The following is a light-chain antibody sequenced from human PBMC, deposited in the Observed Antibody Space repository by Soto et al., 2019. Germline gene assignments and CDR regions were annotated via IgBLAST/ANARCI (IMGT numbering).Light chain of an antibody. Sequence: IQLTQSPSSLSASVGDRVTITCRASQGISSYLAWYQQKPGKAPKVLIYSASTLQSGVPSRFSGSGSGTDLTLTISSLQPEDFANYSCQQLSSYPLTFGGGTTVEIK. CDR2: SAS. V-gene: IGKV1-9*01. CDR1: QGISSY. CDR3: QQLSSYPLT. J-gene: IGKJ4*01.